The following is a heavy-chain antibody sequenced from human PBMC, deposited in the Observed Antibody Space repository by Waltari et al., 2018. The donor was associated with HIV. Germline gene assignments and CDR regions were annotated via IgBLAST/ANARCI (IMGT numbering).Heavy chain of an antibody. Sequence: EVQLVESGGGLVQPGGSLKLSCAASGFTFSGSAMHWVRQASGKGLEWVGRIRSKDNRYATAYAASVKVRFTISRDDSKNTAYLQMNSLKTEDTAVYYCGGIPGGYWGQGTLVTVSS. CDR1: GFTFSGSA. CDR2: IRSKDNRYAT. J-gene: IGHJ4*02. D-gene: IGHD3-16*01. CDR3: GGIPGGY. V-gene: IGHV3-73*01.